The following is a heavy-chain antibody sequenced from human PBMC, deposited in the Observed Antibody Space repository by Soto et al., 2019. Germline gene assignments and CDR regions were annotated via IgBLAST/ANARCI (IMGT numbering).Heavy chain of an antibody. Sequence: QVQLVQSGTEVKKPGASVKVSCKASGYTFTSYGISWVRQAPGQGLEWMGWINAYNAKTNYAQSLQGRVTVTTDTSTSTAYMELRSLRYDDTAVYYCARDPHGDYYFDYWGQGTLVTVSS. J-gene: IGHJ4*02. CDR1: GYTFTSYG. V-gene: IGHV1-18*01. CDR2: INAYNAKT. D-gene: IGHD4-17*01. CDR3: ARDPHGDYYFDY.